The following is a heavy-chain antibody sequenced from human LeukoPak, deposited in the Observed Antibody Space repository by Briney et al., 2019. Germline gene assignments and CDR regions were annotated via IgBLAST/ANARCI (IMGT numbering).Heavy chain of an antibody. D-gene: IGHD1-26*01. J-gene: IGHJ4*02. CDR2: IFHSGST. CDR3: ARDFGGSYHFDY. Sequence: SETLSLTCAVSGGSISSSNWWSWIRQPPGKGLEWIGEIFHSGSTNYNPSLKSRVTISVDKSNNQFSLKLNSVTAADTAVYYCARDFGGSYHFDYWGQGTLVTVSS. V-gene: IGHV4-4*02. CDR1: GGSISSSNW.